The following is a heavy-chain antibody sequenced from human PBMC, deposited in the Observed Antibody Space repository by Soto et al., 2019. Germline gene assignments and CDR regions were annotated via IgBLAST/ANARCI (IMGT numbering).Heavy chain of an antibody. CDR2: INAGNGNT. V-gene: IGHV1-3*01. Sequence: QVQLVQSGAEVKRPGASVKVSCKVSGYTFSSYAMHWVRQAPGQRLEWMGWINAGNGNTKSSQMFQGRVTITRDTSASTAYMELSSLTSEDTAVYYCAMVRGVSHYYDMDVWGQGTTVTVSS. J-gene: IGHJ6*02. CDR1: GYTFSSYA. CDR3: AMVRGVSHYYDMDV. D-gene: IGHD3-10*01.